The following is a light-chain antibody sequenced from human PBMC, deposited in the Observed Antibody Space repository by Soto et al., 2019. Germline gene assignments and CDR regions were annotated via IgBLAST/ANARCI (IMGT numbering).Light chain of an antibody. Sequence: DIQMTQSTATLSASLGDSVTITCRASQSISSRLAWYQQKPGKAPKLLIYEASSLESGVPSRFSGSGSGTEFTLTISSLQPDEFVTYYCQQYNGYALTFGQGTKVEI. CDR1: QSISSR. CDR3: QQYNGYALT. CDR2: EAS. J-gene: IGKJ1*01. V-gene: IGKV1-5*03.